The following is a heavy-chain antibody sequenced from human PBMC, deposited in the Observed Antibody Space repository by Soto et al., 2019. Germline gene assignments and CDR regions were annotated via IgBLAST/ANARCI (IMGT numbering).Heavy chain of an antibody. CDR1: GGSISSYY. V-gene: IGHV4-59*01. CDR2: IYYSGST. Sequence: SETLSLTCTVSGGSISSYYWSWIRQPPGKGLEWIGYIYYSGSTNYNPSLKSRVTISVDTSKNQFSLKLSSATAADTAVYYCARVSHDILTGSVNWFDHWGQGTLVTVSS. J-gene: IGHJ5*02. CDR3: ARVSHDILTGSVNWFDH. D-gene: IGHD3-9*01.